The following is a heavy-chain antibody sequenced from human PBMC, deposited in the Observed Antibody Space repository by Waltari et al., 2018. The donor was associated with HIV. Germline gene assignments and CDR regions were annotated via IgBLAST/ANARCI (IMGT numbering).Heavy chain of an antibody. CDR1: GFSLSTSAVG. CDR3: AHRRDYDSSPKEDGFDY. CDR2: IYWDDDK. Sequence: QITLKESGPTLVKPTQTLTLTCTFSGFSLSTSAVGVGWIRQPPGKALEWLALIYWDDDKRYSPSLKRRLTITKDTSKNQVVLTMTNMDPVDTAIYYCAHRRDYDSSPKEDGFDYWGQGTLVTVSS. J-gene: IGHJ4*02. V-gene: IGHV2-5*02. D-gene: IGHD3-22*01.